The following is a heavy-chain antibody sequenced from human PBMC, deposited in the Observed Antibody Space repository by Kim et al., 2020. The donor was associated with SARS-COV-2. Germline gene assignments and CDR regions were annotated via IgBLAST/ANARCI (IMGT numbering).Heavy chain of an antibody. CDR1: GGSISSSSYY. Sequence: SETLSLTCTVSGGSISSSSYYWGWIRQPPGKGLEWIGSIYYSGSTYYNPSLKSRVTISVDTSKNQFSLKLSSVTAADTAVYYCARRLSSSSGGAFDICG. D-gene: IGHD6-6*01. J-gene: IGHJ3*02. CDR3: ARRLSSSSGGAFDI. CDR2: IYYSGST. V-gene: IGHV4-39*01.